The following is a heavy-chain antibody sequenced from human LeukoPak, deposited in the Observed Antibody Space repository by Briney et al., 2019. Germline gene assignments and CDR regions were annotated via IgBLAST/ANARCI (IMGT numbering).Heavy chain of an antibody. V-gene: IGHV3-30-3*01. CDR3: ARESPGGSGYFGL. Sequence: GGSLRLSCTASGFTFSTHAMHWVRQAPGKGLEWVAIILYDGSNKHYADSVKGRFSISRDNSKNTLYLQMNSLRAEDTAVFYCARESPGGSGYFGLWGRGTLVTVSS. CDR2: ILYDGSNK. J-gene: IGHJ2*01. CDR1: GFTFSTHA.